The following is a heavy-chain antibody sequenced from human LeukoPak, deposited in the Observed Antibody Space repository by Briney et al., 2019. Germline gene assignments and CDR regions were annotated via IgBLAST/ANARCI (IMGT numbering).Heavy chain of an antibody. D-gene: IGHD2-21*01. V-gene: IGHV3-30*04. CDR3: ARGLKTGGDSSPT. CDR1: RFTFSSYA. Sequence: PGGSLRLSCAASRFTFSSYAMYWVRQAPGKGLEWVAVISYDRSNKYYADSVKGRFTISRDNSKDTLYLQMNTLRPEDTAVYYCARGLKTGGDSSPTWGQGTMVTVSS. CDR2: ISYDRSNK. J-gene: IGHJ3*01.